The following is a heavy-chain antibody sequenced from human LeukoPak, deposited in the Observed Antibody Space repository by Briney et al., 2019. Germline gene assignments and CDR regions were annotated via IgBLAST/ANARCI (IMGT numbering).Heavy chain of an antibody. D-gene: IGHD1-26*01. CDR2: IKEDGSEK. CDR3: ARVLVGALDY. Sequence: GGSLRLSCAASGSTFRSYWMSWFRQAPGKGLEWVANIKEDGSEKSYVDSVKGRFTISRDNAKNLLYLQMNSLRAEETAVYYCARVLVGALDYWGQGTLVTVSS. CDR1: GSTFRSYW. J-gene: IGHJ4*02. V-gene: IGHV3-7*03.